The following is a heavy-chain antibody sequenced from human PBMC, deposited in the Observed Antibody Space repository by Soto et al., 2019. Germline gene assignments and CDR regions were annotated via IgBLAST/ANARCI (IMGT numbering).Heavy chain of an antibody. J-gene: IGHJ4*02. Sequence: SVKVSCKASGGTFSSYAISWVRQAPGQGLEWMGGIIPIFGTANYAQKFQGRVTITADESTSTAYMELSSLRSEDTAVYYCARTYYYDSSGYYREPYYFDYWGQGTLVTVSS. CDR1: GGTFSSYA. V-gene: IGHV1-69*13. D-gene: IGHD3-22*01. CDR2: IIPIFGTA. CDR3: ARTYYYDSSGYYREPYYFDY.